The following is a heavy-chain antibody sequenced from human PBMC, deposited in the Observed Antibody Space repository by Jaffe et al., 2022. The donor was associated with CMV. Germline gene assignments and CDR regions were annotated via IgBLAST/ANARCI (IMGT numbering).Heavy chain of an antibody. Sequence: QITVKESGPALVKPTQTLTLTCTFSGFSLTTSGVGVGWIRQPPGKALECLALIYWNDDKIYSPSLKTRLSITKDTSTNQVVLTMTNMGPVDTATYYCVQVLGYCSGGVCLNWFDPWGQGALVTVSS. J-gene: IGHJ5*02. CDR1: GFSLTTSGVG. V-gene: IGHV2-5*01. D-gene: IGHD2-8*02. CDR3: VQVLGYCSGGVCLNWFDP. CDR2: IYWNDDK.